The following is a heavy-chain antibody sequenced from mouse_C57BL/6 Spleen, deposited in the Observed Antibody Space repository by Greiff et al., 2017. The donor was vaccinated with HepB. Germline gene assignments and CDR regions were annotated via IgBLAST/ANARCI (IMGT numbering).Heavy chain of an antibody. D-gene: IGHD2-3*01. CDR3: ARGGLLRGYDAMDY. CDR2: IYPGDGDT. V-gene: IGHV1-80*01. J-gene: IGHJ4*01. Sequence: VQRVESGAELVKPGASVKISCKASGYAFSSYWMNWVKQRPGKGLEWIGQIYPGDGDTNYNGKFKGKATLTADKSSSTAYMQLSSLTSEDSAVYFCARGGLLRGYDAMDYWGQGTSVTVSS. CDR1: GYAFSSYW.